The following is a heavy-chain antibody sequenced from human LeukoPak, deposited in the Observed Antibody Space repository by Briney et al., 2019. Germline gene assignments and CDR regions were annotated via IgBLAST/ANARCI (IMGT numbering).Heavy chain of an antibody. CDR3: ARDLGVLRYFDWLLQNYYMDV. J-gene: IGHJ6*03. CDR1: GYTFITYY. D-gene: IGHD3-9*01. Sequence: ASVTVSCKTSGYTFITYYIHWVRQAPGQGLEWMGWINPHSGGTNYAQKFQGRVTMTRDTSISTAYMELSRLRSDDTAVYYCARDLGVLRYFDWLLQNYYMDVWGKGTTVTVSS. CDR2: INPHSGGT. V-gene: IGHV1-2*02.